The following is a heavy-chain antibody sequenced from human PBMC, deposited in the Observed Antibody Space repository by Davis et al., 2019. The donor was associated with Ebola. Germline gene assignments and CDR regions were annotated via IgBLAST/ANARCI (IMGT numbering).Heavy chain of an antibody. CDR1: GYTFTSYY. V-gene: IGHV1-46*01. CDR2: INPSGGST. J-gene: IGHJ6*04. Sequence: ASVKVSCKASGYTFTSYYMQWVRQARGQGLEWMGRINPSGGSTSYAQKFQGRVNMTRDTSTSTVYMELSSLRSEDTAVYYCARDRFIAVAGTPDQGYYYGMDVWGKGTTVTVSS. D-gene: IGHD6-19*01. CDR3: ARDRFIAVAGTPDQGYYYGMDV.